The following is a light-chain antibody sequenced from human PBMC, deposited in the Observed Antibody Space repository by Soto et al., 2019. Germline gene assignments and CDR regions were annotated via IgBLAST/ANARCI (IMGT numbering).Light chain of an antibody. Sequence: QSVLTQPASVSGSPGQSITISCTGTSSDIGYYDYVSWYQHHSGKAPKLIIYEVNSRPSGVSNRFSGSKSVNTASLTISGLQADEEADYFCSSHSSSSAYYVFGTGTKLTVL. CDR3: SSHSSSSAYYV. J-gene: IGLJ1*01. CDR1: SSDIGYYDY. CDR2: EVN. V-gene: IGLV2-14*01.